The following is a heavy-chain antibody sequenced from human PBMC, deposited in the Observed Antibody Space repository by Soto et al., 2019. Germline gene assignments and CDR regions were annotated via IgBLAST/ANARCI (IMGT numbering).Heavy chain of an antibody. Sequence: PVESRKISCKGSGYSFTSYWISWVRQMPGKGLEWMGRIDPSDSYTNYSPSFQGHVTISADKSISTAYLQWSSLKASDTAMYYCARHGPIVGAAGLDAFDIWGQGTMVNVS. CDR3: ARHGPIVGAAGLDAFDI. J-gene: IGHJ3*02. V-gene: IGHV5-10-1*01. CDR1: GYSFTSYW. CDR2: IDPSDSYT. D-gene: IGHD1-26*01.